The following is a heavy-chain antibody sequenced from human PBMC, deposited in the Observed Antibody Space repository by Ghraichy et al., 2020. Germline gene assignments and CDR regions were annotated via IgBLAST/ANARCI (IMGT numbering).Heavy chain of an antibody. Sequence: GGSLRLSCAASGSTFTDYWMHWVRQAPGKGLVWVSRIYIDESSATYADSVKGRFTISRDNAKNTLFLQMNSLRVDDTAIYYCASSAVTSYYGTALDYWGQGNLVTVSS. D-gene: IGHD1-26*01. J-gene: IGHJ4*02. V-gene: IGHV3-74*01. CDR2: IYIDESSA. CDR3: ASSAVTSYYGTALDY. CDR1: GSTFTDYW.